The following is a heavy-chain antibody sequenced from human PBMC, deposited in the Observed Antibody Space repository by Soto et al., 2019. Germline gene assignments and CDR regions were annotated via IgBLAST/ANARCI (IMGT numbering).Heavy chain of an antibody. V-gene: IGHV1-58*01. J-gene: IGHJ6*02. CDR1: GFTFTSSA. Sequence: ASVKVSCKASGFTFTSSAVQWVRQARGQRLEWIGWIVVGSGNTNYAQKFQERVTITRDMSTSTAYMELSSLRSEDTAVYYCAAESGSAADYYYYYGMDVWGQGTTVTVSS. CDR3: AAESGSAADYYYYYGMDV. D-gene: IGHD6-13*01. CDR2: IVVGSGNT.